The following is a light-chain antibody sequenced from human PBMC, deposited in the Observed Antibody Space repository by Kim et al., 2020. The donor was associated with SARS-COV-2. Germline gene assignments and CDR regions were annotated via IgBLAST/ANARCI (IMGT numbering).Light chain of an antibody. Sequence: DIQMTQSPSSLSVSVGDRVTITCRASQGITNYLAWYQQKPGKVPQVLIYAASVLQSGVPSRFSGSGSGTDFTLTISSLQPEDVATYYCQQYNSASWTFGQGTKVDIK. J-gene: IGKJ1*01. CDR3: QQYNSASWT. CDR1: QGITNY. CDR2: AAS. V-gene: IGKV1-27*01.